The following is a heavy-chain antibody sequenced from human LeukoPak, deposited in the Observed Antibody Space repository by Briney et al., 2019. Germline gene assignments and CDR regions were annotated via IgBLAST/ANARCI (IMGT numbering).Heavy chain of an antibody. D-gene: IGHD3-10*01. CDR1: GFTFSNYA. V-gene: IGHV3-30*04. Sequence: PGGSLRLSCAASGFTFSNYALHWVRQAPGKGLEWVAVISYDGSNKFYADSVRGRFTISRDNSKNTLFLQMNSLRPEDMALYYCAKGLYGSGSYPDYWGQGTLVTVSS. J-gene: IGHJ4*02. CDR2: ISYDGSNK. CDR3: AKGLYGSGSYPDY.